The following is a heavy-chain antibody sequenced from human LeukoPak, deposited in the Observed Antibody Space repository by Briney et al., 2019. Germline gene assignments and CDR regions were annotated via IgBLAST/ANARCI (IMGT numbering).Heavy chain of an antibody. CDR3: AKSDIAAAGTGASDI. D-gene: IGHD6-13*01. V-gene: IGHV3-23*01. CDR2: ISGSGGST. CDR1: GFSFSSNV. J-gene: IGHJ3*02. Sequence: PGGSLRLSCAASGFSFSSNVMSWVRQAPRKGLEWVSGISGSGGSTDYADSVKGRFTISRDNSKNTLYLQMHSLRGEDTAVYYCAKSDIAAAGTGASDIWGQGTMVTVSS.